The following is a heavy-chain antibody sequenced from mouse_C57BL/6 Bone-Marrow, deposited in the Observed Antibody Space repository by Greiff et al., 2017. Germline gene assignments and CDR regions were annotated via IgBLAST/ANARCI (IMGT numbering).Heavy chain of an antibody. V-gene: IGHV1-81*01. J-gene: IGHJ3*01. CDR1: GYTFTSYG. CDR3: ARDGYERSY. Sequence: QVQLQQSGAELARPGASVKLSCKASGYTFTSYGISWVKQRTGQGLEWIGEIYPRSGNTYYNEKFKGKATLTADKSSSTAYMELRSLTSEDSAVYFCARDGYERSYWGQGTLVTVSA. D-gene: IGHD2-2*01. CDR2: IYPRSGNT.